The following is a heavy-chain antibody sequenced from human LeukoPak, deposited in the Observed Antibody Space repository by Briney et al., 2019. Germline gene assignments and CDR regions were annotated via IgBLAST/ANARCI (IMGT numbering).Heavy chain of an antibody. Sequence: ASVTVSCTASGYTFTSYAMHWVRQAPGQRLEWMGWINAGNGNTKYSQKFQGRVTITRDTSASTAYMELSSLRSEDTAVYYCARDLVGATEFDYWGQGTLVTVSS. J-gene: IGHJ4*02. CDR1: GYTFTSYA. CDR3: ARDLVGATEFDY. D-gene: IGHD1-26*01. CDR2: INAGNGNT. V-gene: IGHV1-3*01.